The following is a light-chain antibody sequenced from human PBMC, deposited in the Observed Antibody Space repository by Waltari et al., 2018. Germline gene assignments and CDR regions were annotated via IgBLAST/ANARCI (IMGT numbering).Light chain of an antibody. CDR3: QQRSNRLT. CDR1: QSLSSY. V-gene: IGKV3-11*01. Sequence: ETVLTQSPAPLSLSPGERATLSCRASQSLSSYLAWYQQQPGQAPRLLIYDASNRATGIPARFSGSGSGTDFTLTISSLEPEDFAVYYCQQRSNRLTFGGGTKVEIK. J-gene: IGKJ4*01. CDR2: DAS.